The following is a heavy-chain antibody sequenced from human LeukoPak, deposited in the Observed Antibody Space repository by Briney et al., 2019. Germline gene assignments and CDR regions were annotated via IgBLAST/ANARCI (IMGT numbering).Heavy chain of an antibody. V-gene: IGHV3-7*01. CDR3: ARDTSSIVGPRFDY. J-gene: IGHJ4*02. Sequence: GGSLRLSCAVSGFTFSNYWMSWVRQAPGKGLEWVAIIKQGGSEQYYVDSVKGRFTISRDNAENSLYLQMNGLRAEDTAVYYCARDTSSIVGPRFDYWGQGTLVTVSS. CDR2: IKQGGSEQ. D-gene: IGHD1-26*01. CDR1: GFTFSNYW.